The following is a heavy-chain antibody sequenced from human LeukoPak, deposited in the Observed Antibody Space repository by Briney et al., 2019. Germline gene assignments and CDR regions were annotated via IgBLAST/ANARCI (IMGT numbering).Heavy chain of an antibody. J-gene: IGHJ4*02. D-gene: IGHD3-22*01. CDR2: LSSSSSYI. V-gene: IGHV3-21*01. CDR3: ARGNYYDGYFDY. Sequence: GGSLRLSCAASGFSFSSYSMNWVRQAREKGLEWVSSLSSSSSYIYYADSVKGRFTISRDNPKNSLYLQINSLRAEDTAVYYCARGNYYDGYFDYWGQGTLVTVSS. CDR1: GFSFSSYS.